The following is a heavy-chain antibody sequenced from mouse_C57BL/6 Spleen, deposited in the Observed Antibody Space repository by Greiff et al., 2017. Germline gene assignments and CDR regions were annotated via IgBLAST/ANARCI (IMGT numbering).Heavy chain of an antibody. CDR3: ASYYSNYGGFAY. CDR1: GYTFTSYT. Sequence: VKLVESGAELARPGASVKMSCKASGYTFTSYTMHWVKQRLGQGLEWIGYINPSSGYTKYNQKFKDKATLTADKSSSTAYMQLSSLTSEDSAVYYCASYYSNYGGFAYWGQGTLVTVSA. V-gene: IGHV1-4*01. J-gene: IGHJ3*01. D-gene: IGHD2-5*01. CDR2: INPSSGYT.